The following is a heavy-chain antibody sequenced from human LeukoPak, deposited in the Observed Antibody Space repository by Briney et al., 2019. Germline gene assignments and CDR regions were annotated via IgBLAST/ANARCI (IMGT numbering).Heavy chain of an antibody. CDR3: ARSYSNHLFGMDV. D-gene: IGHD4-11*01. CDR1: GFIVSSYY. V-gene: IGHV3-66*01. J-gene: IGHJ6*02. Sequence: GGSLRLSCVASGFIVSSYYMTWVRQAPGKGLEWVSVIYSGGSTYYADSVKGSVAISRDNSKNTVFLQMSSVRAEDTAVYYCARSYSNHLFGMDVWGQGTTVTVTS. CDR2: IYSGGST.